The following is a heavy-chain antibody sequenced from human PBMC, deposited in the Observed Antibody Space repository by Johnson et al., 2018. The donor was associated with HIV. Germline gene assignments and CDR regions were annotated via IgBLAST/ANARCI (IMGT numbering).Heavy chain of an antibody. J-gene: IGHJ3*02. CDR1: GFTFSSYA. D-gene: IGHD6-13*01. V-gene: IGHV3-23*04. CDR2: ISGSAYNK. Sequence: VQLVESGGGFVQPGGSLRLSCAASGFTFSSYAMSWVRQAPGKGLEWVSAISGSAYNKYYAESVKGRLSISRDNSKNTVYLQMNSLRVEDTAIYYCAKGFRIAAAGGDDGFDIWGQGTMVTVSS. CDR3: AKGFRIAAAGGDDGFDI.